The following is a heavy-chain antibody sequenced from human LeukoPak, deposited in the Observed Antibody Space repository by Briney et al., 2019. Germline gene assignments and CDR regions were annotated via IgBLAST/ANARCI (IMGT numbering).Heavy chain of an antibody. V-gene: IGHV3-33*01. J-gene: IGHJ4*02. CDR2: IWYDGSNK. CDR3: ARDPAWGAMDH. CDR1: GFTFSSYG. Sequence: GGSLRLSCAASGFTFSSYGMHWVRQAPGKGLEWVAVIWYDGSNKYYADSVKGRFTVSRDNAKNSLFLQMNSLRAEDTALYYCARDPAWGAMDHWGRGTLVTVSS. D-gene: IGHD3-16*01.